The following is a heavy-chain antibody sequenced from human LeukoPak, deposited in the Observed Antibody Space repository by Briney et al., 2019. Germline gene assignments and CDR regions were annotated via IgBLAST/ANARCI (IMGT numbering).Heavy chain of an antibody. Sequence: PSETLSLTCTVSGGSISSYYWSWIRQPAGKGLEWIGRIYTSGGTNYNASLKSRVTMSVDTSTNHFSLKLSSVPAADTAVYYCARDRCTSTSCASGNWFDPWGQGTLITVSS. J-gene: IGHJ5*02. CDR2: IYTSGGT. V-gene: IGHV4-4*07. D-gene: IGHD2-2*01. CDR3: ARDRCTSTSCASGNWFDP. CDR1: GGSISSYY.